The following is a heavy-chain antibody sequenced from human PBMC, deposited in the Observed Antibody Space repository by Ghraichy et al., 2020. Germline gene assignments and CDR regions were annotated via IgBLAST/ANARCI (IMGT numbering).Heavy chain of an antibody. CDR1: GGTFSSYA. CDR3: AASLLYCSGGSCYPRGAFDI. Sequence: SVKVSCKASGGTFSSYAISWVRQAPGQGLEWMGGIIPIFGTANYAQKFQGRVTITADESTSTAYMELSSLRSEDTAVYYCAASLLYCSGGSCYPRGAFDIWGQGTMVTVSS. V-gene: IGHV1-69*13. D-gene: IGHD2-15*01. CDR2: IIPIFGTA. J-gene: IGHJ3*02.